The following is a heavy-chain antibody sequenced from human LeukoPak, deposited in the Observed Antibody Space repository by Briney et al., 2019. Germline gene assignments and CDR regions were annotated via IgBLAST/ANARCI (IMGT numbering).Heavy chain of an antibody. CDR1: GGTFSSYA. CDR2: IIPIFGTA. D-gene: IGHD3-22*01. V-gene: IGHV1-69*13. J-gene: IGHJ4*02. CDR3: AIFPPYDSSGYLDY. Sequence: ASVKVSCKASGGTFSSYAISWVRQAPEQGLEWMGGIIPIFGTANYAQKFQGRVTITADESTSTAYMELSSLRSEDTAVYYCAIFPPYDSSGYLDYWGQGTLVTVSS.